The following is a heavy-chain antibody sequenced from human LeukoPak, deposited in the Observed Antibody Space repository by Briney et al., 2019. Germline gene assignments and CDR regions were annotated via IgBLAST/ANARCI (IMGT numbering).Heavy chain of an antibody. CDR3: ARAYHSSWYLNWFDP. J-gene: IGHJ5*02. D-gene: IGHD6-13*01. CDR2: IYYSGST. CDR1: GGSIRSSSYY. Sequence: SETLSLTCTVSGGSIRSSSYYWGWIRQPPGKGLEWIGSIYYSGSTYYNPSLKSRVTISVDTSKNQFSLRLSSVTAPDTAVYYCARAYHSSWYLNWFDPWGQGTLVTVSS. V-gene: IGHV4-39*07.